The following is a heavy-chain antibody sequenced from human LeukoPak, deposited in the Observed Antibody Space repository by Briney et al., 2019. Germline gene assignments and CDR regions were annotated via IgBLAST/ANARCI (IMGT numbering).Heavy chain of an antibody. CDR2: SNTDGSNT. Sequence: SGGSLRLSCAASGFTFSSYWMHWVRQAPGKGLVWVSCSNTDGSNTSYADSVKGRFTISRDNTKNTLYLQMNGLRAEDTAVYYCARDPPRYIGWGQGALVTVSS. J-gene: IGHJ4*02. CDR3: ARDPPRYIG. D-gene: IGHD3-9*01. V-gene: IGHV3-74*01. CDR1: GFTFSSYW.